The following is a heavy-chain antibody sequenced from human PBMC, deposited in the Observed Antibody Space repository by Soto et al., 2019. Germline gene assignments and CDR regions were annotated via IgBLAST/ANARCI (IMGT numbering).Heavy chain of an antibody. D-gene: IGHD2-2*01. V-gene: IGHV4-34*01. Sequence: SETLSLTCAVYCGSFSDYYWSWIRQPPGKGLEWIGEINHSGSTNYNPSLKSRVTISVDTSKNQFSLNLTSVTAADTAVYYCARGLGYCSSTSCSVGVWFDPWGQGTLVTVSS. CDR1: CGSFSDYY. J-gene: IGHJ5*02. CDR2: INHSGST. CDR3: ARGLGYCSSTSCSVGVWFDP.